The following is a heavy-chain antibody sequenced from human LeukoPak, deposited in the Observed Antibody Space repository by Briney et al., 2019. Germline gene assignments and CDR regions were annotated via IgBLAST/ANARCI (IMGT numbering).Heavy chain of an antibody. Sequence: GGSLRLSCVASGILVSSNYMSWVRQAPGKGLEWVSVIYSGGSTYYADSVKGRSTISRDNSKNTLYLQMNSLRAEDTAVYYCARAPLVGATSAGYWGQGTLVTVSS. CDR1: GILVSSNY. V-gene: IGHV3-66*01. CDR2: IYSGGST. J-gene: IGHJ4*02. D-gene: IGHD1-26*01. CDR3: ARAPLVGATSAGY.